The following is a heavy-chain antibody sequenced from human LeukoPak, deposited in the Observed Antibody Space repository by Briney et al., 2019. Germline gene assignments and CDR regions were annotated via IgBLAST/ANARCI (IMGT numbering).Heavy chain of an antibody. D-gene: IGHD6-13*01. CDR3: ARDTGIAAAGRPNWFDP. J-gene: IGHJ5*02. CDR2: IIPIFGTA. CDR1: GGTFSSYA. Sequence: SVKVSCKASGGTFSSYAISWVRQAPGQGLEWMGGIIPIFGTANYAQKFQGRVTITADESTSTAYMELSSLRSEDTAVYYCARDTGIAAAGRPNWFDPWGQGTLVTVSS. V-gene: IGHV1-69*13.